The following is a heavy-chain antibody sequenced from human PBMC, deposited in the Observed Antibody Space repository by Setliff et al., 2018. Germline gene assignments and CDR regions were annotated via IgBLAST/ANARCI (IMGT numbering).Heavy chain of an antibody. CDR3: ARGVQDNFWSGYYYYYGMDV. V-gene: IGHV3-21*05. J-gene: IGHJ6*02. D-gene: IGHD3-3*01. Sequence: SCAASGFTFSSNSMNWVRQAPGKGLEWVSYISSSSSVKYYADSVQGRFTISRDNAKNSLYLQMNGLRAEDTAVYFCARGVQDNFWSGYYYYYGMDVWGQGTTVTVSS. CDR1: GFTFSSNS. CDR2: ISSSSSVK.